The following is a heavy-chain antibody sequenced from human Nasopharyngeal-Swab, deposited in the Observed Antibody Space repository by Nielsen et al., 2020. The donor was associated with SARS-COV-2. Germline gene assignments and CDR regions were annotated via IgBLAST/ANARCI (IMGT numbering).Heavy chain of an antibody. J-gene: IGHJ4*02. CDR2: IYYSGST. V-gene: IGHV4-31*02. D-gene: IGHD3-10*01. CDR3: ARASSWFGELFSRGLSYFDY. Sequence: RQAPGKGLEWIGYIYYSGSTYYNPSLKSRVTISVDTSKNQFSLKLSSVTAADTAVYYCARASSWFGELFSRGLSYFDYWGQGTLVTVSS.